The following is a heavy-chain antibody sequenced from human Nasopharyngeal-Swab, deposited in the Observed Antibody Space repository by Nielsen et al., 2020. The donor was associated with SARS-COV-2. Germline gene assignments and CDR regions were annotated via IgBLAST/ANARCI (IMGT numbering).Heavy chain of an antibody. CDR2: ISYDGSNK. CDR1: GFTFSSYG. CDR3: ARGYPFDY. Sequence: GESLKISCAASGFTFSSYGMHWVRQAPGKGLEWVAVISYDGSNKNYADSVKGRFTISRDNSKNTLYLQMNSLRAEDTAVYYCARGYPFDYWGQGTLVTVSS. D-gene: IGHD5-12*01. V-gene: IGHV3-30*03. J-gene: IGHJ4*02.